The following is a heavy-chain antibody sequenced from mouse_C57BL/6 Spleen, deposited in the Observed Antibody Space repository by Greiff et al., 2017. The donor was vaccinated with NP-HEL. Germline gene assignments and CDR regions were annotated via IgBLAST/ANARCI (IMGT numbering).Heavy chain of an antibody. V-gene: IGHV1-18*01. CDR1: GYTFTDYN. CDR2: INPNNGGT. Sequence: VQLQQSGPELVKPGASVKIPCKASGYTFTDYNMDWVKQSHGKSLEWIGDINPNNGGTIYNQKFKGKATLTVDKSSSTAYMALRSLTSEDTAVYYCARLGDSSGYVRYFDYWGQGTTLTVSS. J-gene: IGHJ2*01. D-gene: IGHD3-2*02. CDR3: ARLGDSSGYVRYFDY.